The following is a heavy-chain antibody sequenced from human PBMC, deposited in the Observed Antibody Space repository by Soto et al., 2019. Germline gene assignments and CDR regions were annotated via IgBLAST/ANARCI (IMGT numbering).Heavy chain of an antibody. D-gene: IGHD6-19*01. CDR1: GYSFTSYW. CDR2: IYPGDSDT. CDR3: ARHWIAVAGPEGII. Sequence: GESLKISCKVSGYSFTSYWIGCVRQMPGKGLEWMGIIYPGDSDTRYSPSFQGQVTISADKSISTAHLQWSSLKASDSAMYYCARHWIAVAGPEGIIWGQGTMVTVSS. V-gene: IGHV5-51*01. J-gene: IGHJ3*02.